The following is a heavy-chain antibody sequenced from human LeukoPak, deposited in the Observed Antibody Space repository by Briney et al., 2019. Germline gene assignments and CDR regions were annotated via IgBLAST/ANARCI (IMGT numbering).Heavy chain of an antibody. CDR3: ARDVRNWNYGRFDP. V-gene: IGHV4-30-4*08. Sequence: SQTLSLTCTVSGGSISSGDYYWSWIRQPPGKGLEWIGYIYYSGSAYYNPSLKSRVTISVDTSKNQFSLKLSSVTAADTAVYYCARDVRNWNYGRFDPWGQGTLVTVSS. D-gene: IGHD1-7*01. J-gene: IGHJ5*02. CDR2: IYYSGSA. CDR1: GGSISSGDYY.